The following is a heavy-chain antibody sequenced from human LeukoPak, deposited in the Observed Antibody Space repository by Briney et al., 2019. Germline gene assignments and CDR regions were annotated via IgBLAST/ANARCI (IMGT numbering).Heavy chain of an antibody. Sequence: GGSLRLSCAASGFTVSSNYMSWVRQAPGKGLEWVSVIYSGGSTYYADSVKGRFTISRDNSKNTLYLQMNRLRAEDTAVYYCAGQWLVLDYYYGMDVWGQGTTVTVSS. CDR2: IYSGGST. CDR1: GFTVSSNY. V-gene: IGHV3-66*02. CDR3: AGQWLVLDYYYGMDV. J-gene: IGHJ6*02. D-gene: IGHD6-19*01.